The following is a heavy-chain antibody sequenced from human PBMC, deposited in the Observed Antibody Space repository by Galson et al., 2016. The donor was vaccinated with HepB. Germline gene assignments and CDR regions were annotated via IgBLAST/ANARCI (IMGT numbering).Heavy chain of an antibody. CDR3: ATGGWGYFDH. CDR1: GASSSDYY. V-gene: IGHV4-59*01. D-gene: IGHD3-16*01. J-gene: IGHJ4*02. CDR2: ISNSGRT. Sequence: SETLSLTCTVSGASSSDYYWSWIRQPPGKGLEWIGYISNSGRTKYNPSLKSRVTISIDTSKNQLSLKVTSVTAADTAVYYCATGGWGYFDHWGQGNLVTVSS.